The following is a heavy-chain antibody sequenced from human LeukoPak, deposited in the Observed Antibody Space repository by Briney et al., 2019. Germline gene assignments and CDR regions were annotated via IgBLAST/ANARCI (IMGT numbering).Heavy chain of an antibody. Sequence: GGSLRLSCAASGFTFDDYAMHWVRQVPGKGLEWVSGISWNSGSIGYADSVKGRFTISRDNAKNSLYLQMNSLRAEDTASYYCAKDIFTGIAAAGAIDYWGQGTRVTVSS. CDR2: ISWNSGSI. CDR3: AKDIFTGIAAAGAIDY. D-gene: IGHD6-13*01. CDR1: GFTFDDYA. J-gene: IGHJ4*02. V-gene: IGHV3-9*01.